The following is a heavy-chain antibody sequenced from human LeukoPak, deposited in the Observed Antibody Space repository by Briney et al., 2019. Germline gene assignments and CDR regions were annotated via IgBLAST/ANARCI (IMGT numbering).Heavy chain of an antibody. J-gene: IGHJ3*02. CDR1: GGSISSSSYY. CDR3: ARHYDYGDLRAFDI. CDR2: IYYSGST. D-gene: IGHD4-17*01. Sequence: SETLSLTCTVSGGSISSSSYYWGWIRQPPGKGLEWIGSIYYSGSTYYNPSLKSRVTISVDTSKNQFSLKLSSVTAADTAVYYCARHYDYGDLRAFDIWGQGTMVTVSS. V-gene: IGHV4-39*01.